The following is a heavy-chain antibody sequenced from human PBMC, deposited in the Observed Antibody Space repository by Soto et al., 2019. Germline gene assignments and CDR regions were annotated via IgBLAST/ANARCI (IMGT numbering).Heavy chain of an antibody. CDR2: MNPNSGNT. J-gene: IGHJ6*03. CDR1: GYTFTSYD. D-gene: IGHD3-10*01. V-gene: IGHV1-8*01. CDR3: ARAFYGSGSYWRGYYYYYMDV. Sequence: ASVKVSCKASGYTFTSYDINWVRQATGQGLEWMGWMNPNSGNTGYAQKFQGRVTMTRNTSISTAYMELSSLRSEDTAVYYCARAFYGSGSYWRGYYYYYMDVWGKGTTVTVSS.